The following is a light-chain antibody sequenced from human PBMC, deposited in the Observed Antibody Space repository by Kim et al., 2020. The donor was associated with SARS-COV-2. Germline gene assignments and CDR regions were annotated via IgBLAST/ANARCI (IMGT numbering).Light chain of an antibody. V-gene: IGKV1-5*01. Sequence: GDRVTITCRASQSISSWLAWYQQKPGKAPKLLIYDASSLESGVPSRFSGSGSGTEFTLTISSLQPDDFATYYCQQYNSASYTFGQGTKLEI. CDR2: DAS. CDR3: QQYNSASYT. J-gene: IGKJ2*01. CDR1: QSISSW.